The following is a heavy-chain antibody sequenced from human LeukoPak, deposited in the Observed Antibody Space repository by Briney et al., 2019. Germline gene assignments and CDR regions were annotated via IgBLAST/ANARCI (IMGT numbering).Heavy chain of an antibody. D-gene: IGHD3-16*02. CDR1: GGSISSYY. V-gene: IGHV4-34*01. J-gene: IGHJ5*02. Sequence: SETLSLTCTVSGGSISSYYWSWIRQPPGKGLEWIGEINHSGSTNYNPSLKSRVTISVDTSKNQFSLKLSSVTAADTAVYYCARRGPSYDYVWGSYRYEVWFDPWGQGTLVTVSS. CDR2: INHSGST. CDR3: ARRGPSYDYVWGSYRYEVWFDP.